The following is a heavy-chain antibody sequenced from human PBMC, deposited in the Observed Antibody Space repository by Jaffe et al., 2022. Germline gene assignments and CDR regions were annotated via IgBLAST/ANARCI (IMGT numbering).Heavy chain of an antibody. CDR1: GGSISSSNW. V-gene: IGHV4-4*02. CDR2: IYHSGST. D-gene: IGHD4-4*01. Sequence: QVQLQESGPGLVKPSGTLSLTCAVSGGSISSSNWWSWVRQPPGKGLEWIGEIYHSGSTNYNPSLKSRVTISVDKSKNQFSLKLSSVTAADTAVYYCARYNFDYSNYPSPFAYYYYMDVWGKGTTVTVSS. CDR3: ARYNFDYSNYPSPFAYYYYMDV. J-gene: IGHJ6*03.